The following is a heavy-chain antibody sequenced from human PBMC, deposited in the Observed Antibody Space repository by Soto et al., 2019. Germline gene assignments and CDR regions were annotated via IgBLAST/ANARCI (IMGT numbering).Heavy chain of an antibody. J-gene: IGHJ6*03. CDR3: AREGAATPPYYYYMDV. CDR2: IYDRGLT. D-gene: IGHD2-15*01. V-gene: IGHV4-34*01. Sequence: SQTQSLTWAVKGESFSGDYWRWIRQPPGKGQEWTAEIYDRGLTNYNPPLKSRVTISVATSKTQFPLKLSSVTAADTAVYYCAREGAATPPYYYYMDVWGKGTTVTVSS. CDR1: GESFSGDY.